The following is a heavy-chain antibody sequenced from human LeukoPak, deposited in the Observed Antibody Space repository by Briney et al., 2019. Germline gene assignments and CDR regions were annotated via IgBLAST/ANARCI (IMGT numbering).Heavy chain of an antibody. CDR2: IYDSGST. V-gene: IGHV4-59*01. J-gene: IGHJ1*01. Sequence: PSETLSLTCTVSGGSISSYYWSWIRQPPGKGLEWIGYIYDSGSTNYNPSLKSRVTISVDTSKNQFSLKLSSVTAADTAVYYCARGVFRGVSYFQHWGQGTLVTVSS. CDR1: GGSISSYY. D-gene: IGHD3-10*01. CDR3: ARGVFRGVSYFQH.